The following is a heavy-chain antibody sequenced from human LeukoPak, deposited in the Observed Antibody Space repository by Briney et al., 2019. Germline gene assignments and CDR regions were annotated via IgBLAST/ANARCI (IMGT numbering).Heavy chain of an antibody. CDR3: ARDSAAGTWWFDT. CDR2: IYSSGST. CDR1: GGSITNYY. V-gene: IGHV4-59*01. J-gene: IGHJ5*02. D-gene: IGHD1-26*01. Sequence: PSGTLSLTCTVSGGSITNYYWSWIRQPPGKSLEWIGYIYSSGSTSYNPSLRSRLTIAVDTSKNQFSLKLDSVSAADTAVYYCARDSAAGTWWFDTWGQGTLVTVSS.